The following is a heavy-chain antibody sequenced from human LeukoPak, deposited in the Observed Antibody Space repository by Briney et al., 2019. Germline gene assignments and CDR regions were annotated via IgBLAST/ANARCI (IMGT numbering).Heavy chain of an antibody. CDR2: IEKDGSEN. CDR1: RFISSSYW. V-gene: IGHV3-7*01. CDR3: AREGTPGYFDS. Sequence: GGSLTLSCAASRFISSSYWMSWVRQAPGKGLEWVAKIEKDGSENHYVDSVKGRFTISRDNAKKSLYLQVNCLRIEDTAVYYCAREGTPGYFDSWGQGTLVTVSS. D-gene: IGHD2-15*01. J-gene: IGHJ4*02.